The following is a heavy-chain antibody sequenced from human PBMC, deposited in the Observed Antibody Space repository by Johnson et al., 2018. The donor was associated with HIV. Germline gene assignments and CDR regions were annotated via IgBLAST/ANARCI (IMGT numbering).Heavy chain of an antibody. CDR2: IYSGGST. J-gene: IGHJ3*01. V-gene: IGHV3-66*03. CDR1: FFPFLLPS. CDR3: ARDWGGYDAFDV. Sequence: VQLLDSCLFFFPPCFSLLLSFSSSFFPFLLPSLSFFRQAPGKGLEWVSVIYSGGSTYYADSVKGRFTISRDNSKNTLYLQMNSLRAEDTAVYYCARDWGGYDAFDVWGQGTMVTVSS. D-gene: IGHD1-26*01.